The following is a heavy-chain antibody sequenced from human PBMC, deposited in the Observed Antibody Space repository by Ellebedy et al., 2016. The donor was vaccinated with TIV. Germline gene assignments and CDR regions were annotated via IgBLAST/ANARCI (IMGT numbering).Heavy chain of an antibody. V-gene: IGHV2-5*02. Sequence: SGPTLVXPTQALTLTCTFSGFSLSTSGVGVGWIRQPPGKALEWLALIYWDDDKRYSPSLKSRLTITKDTSKNQVVLTMTNMDPVDTATYYCGRAGWDGSGSYLTDYWGQGTLVTVSS. CDR1: GFSLSTSGVG. CDR2: IYWDDDK. D-gene: IGHD3-10*01. J-gene: IGHJ4*02. CDR3: GRAGWDGSGSYLTDY.